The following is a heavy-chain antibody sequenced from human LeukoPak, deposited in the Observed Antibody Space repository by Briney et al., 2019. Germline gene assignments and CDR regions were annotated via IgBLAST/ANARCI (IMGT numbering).Heavy chain of an antibody. Sequence: GASVKVSRKASGYTFTGYYMHWVRQAPGQGLEWMGWINPNSGGTNYAQKFQGRVTMTRDTSISTAYMELSRLRSDDTAVYYCARDRRFLEWLLPLDYWGQGTLVTVSS. D-gene: IGHD3-3*01. CDR3: ARDRRFLEWLLPLDY. V-gene: IGHV1-2*02. CDR1: GYTFTGYY. J-gene: IGHJ4*02. CDR2: INPNSGGT.